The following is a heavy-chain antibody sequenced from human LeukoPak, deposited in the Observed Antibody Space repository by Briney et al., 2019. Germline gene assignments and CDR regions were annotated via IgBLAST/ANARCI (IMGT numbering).Heavy chain of an antibody. V-gene: IGHV3-48*03. J-gene: IGHJ5*02. CDR1: GFTFSSYE. CDR3: ARVADVSHGGWFDP. CDR2: ISSSGSTI. D-gene: IGHD5/OR15-5a*01. Sequence: GGSLRLSCAASGFTFSSYEMNWVRQAPGKGLEWVSYISSSGSTIYYGDSVKGRFTISRDNAKNSLYLQMNSLRAEDTAVYYCARVADVSHGGWFDPWGQGTLVTVSS.